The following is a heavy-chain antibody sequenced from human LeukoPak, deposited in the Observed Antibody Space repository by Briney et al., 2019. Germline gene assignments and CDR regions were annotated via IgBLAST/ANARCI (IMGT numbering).Heavy chain of an antibody. CDR3: AKPNCSRATCLTWSPSYFGY. V-gene: IGHV3-30*18. D-gene: IGHD2-2*01. Sequence: PGGSLRLSCAASGFTFSSYAMHWVRQAPGKGLEWVAVISYDGSDKYYADSVKGRFTISRDNSKNTLYLQMNSLRVEDTAIYYCAKPNCSRATCLTWSPSYFGYWGQGTLVTVSS. CDR1: GFTFSSYA. CDR2: ISYDGSDK. J-gene: IGHJ4*02.